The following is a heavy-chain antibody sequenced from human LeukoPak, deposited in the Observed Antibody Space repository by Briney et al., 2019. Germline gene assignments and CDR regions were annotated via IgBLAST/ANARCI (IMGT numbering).Heavy chain of an antibody. D-gene: IGHD1-1*01. CDR1: GFTFSSYD. Sequence: GGSLRLSCATSGFTFSSYDMHWVRQAPGKGLEWVAVISYDGSNKYHADSVKGRFTISRDNSKNTLYLQMNSLRAEDTAVYYCARDRSFQWNLDYWGQGTLVTVSS. J-gene: IGHJ4*02. V-gene: IGHV3-30*04. CDR2: ISYDGSNK. CDR3: ARDRSFQWNLDY.